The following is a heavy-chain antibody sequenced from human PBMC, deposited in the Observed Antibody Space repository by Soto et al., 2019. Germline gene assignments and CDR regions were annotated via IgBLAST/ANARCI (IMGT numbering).Heavy chain of an antibody. D-gene: IGHD6-19*01. J-gene: IGHJ4*02. V-gene: IGHV4-30-4*01. Sequence: SETLSLTCTVSGGSISSGDYYWSWIRQPPEKGLEWIGYIYYSGSTYYNPSLKSRVTISVDTSKNQFSLKLSSVTAAGTAVYYCASLTPGYSSGWFIDYWGQGTLVTVSS. CDR1: GGSISSGDYY. CDR2: IYYSGST. CDR3: ASLTPGYSSGWFIDY.